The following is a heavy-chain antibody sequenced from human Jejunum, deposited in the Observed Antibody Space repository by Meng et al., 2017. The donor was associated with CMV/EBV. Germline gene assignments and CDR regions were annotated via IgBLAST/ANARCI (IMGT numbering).Heavy chain of an antibody. J-gene: IGHJ4*02. V-gene: IGHV3-11*05. D-gene: IGHD6-19*01. CDR3: ARIPAYSIGWYNHFDS. CDR2: ISNSGSDT. Sequence: VQLVECGGNWVNPGGSFRLSCVASGFTFSENYMSWIRQAPGKGLEWVSYISNSGSDTNYADSVKGRFTISRDNSKNSLYLQMNSLRAEDAAVYYCARIPAYSIGWYNHFDSWGQGTLVTVSS. CDR1: GFTFSENY.